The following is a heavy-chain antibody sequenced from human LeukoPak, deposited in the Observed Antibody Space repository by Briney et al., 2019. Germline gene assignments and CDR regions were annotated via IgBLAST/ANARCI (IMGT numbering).Heavy chain of an antibody. D-gene: IGHD6-19*01. J-gene: IGHJ4*02. CDR3: ARGGLGSAFDN. CDR1: GFTFSSYG. CDR2: TSGSGGST. Sequence: PGRSLRLSCVASGFTFSSYGMSWVRQAPGKGLECVSATSGSGGSTYSADSVKGRLTISRDNTKNTLYLQMNSLRTEDTAVYYCARGGLGSAFDNWGQGTLVTVSS. V-gene: IGHV3-23*01.